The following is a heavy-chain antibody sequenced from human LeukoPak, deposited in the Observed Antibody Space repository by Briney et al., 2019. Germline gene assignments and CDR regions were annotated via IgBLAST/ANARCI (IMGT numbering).Heavy chain of an antibody. CDR3: ARASRYDGGGYGLDV. Sequence: GGSRRLSCAASAFAFSSYEMNWVRQAPGKGLEWVSYISSSAHTIYYADSVKGRFTISRDNAKNSLYLQMNSLRAEDTALYYCARASRYDGGGYGLDVWGQGTTVTVSS. J-gene: IGHJ6*02. CDR2: ISSSAHTI. CDR1: AFAFSSYE. V-gene: IGHV3-48*03. D-gene: IGHD3-22*01.